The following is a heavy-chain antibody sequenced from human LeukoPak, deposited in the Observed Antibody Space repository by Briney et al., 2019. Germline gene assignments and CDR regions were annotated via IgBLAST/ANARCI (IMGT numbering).Heavy chain of an antibody. V-gene: IGHV3-23*01. CDR3: AKDAYDFWSGYYGLGYFDY. D-gene: IGHD3-3*01. CDR2: ISGSGGST. Sequence: GGSLTLSCAASGFTFSSYAMSWVRQAPGKVLEGVSAISGSGGSTYYADSVKGRFTISRDNSKNTLYLQMNSLRAEDTAVYYCAKDAYDFWSGYYGLGYFDYWGQGTLVTVSS. J-gene: IGHJ4*02. CDR1: GFTFSSYA.